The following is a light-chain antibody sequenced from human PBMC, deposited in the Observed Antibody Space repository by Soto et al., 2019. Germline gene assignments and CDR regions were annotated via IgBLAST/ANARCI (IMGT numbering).Light chain of an antibody. CDR3: RSYKSSSSLVV. CDR1: SSDVGGYNY. J-gene: IGLJ2*01. V-gene: IGLV2-14*01. Sequence: QSVLTQPASVSGSPGQSITISCTGTSSDVGGYNYVSWYQPHPGKAPKLMIYDVSNRPSGVSNRFSGSQSGNTASLTISGHQAEDEAEYYCRSYKSSSSLVVFGGGIK. CDR2: DVS.